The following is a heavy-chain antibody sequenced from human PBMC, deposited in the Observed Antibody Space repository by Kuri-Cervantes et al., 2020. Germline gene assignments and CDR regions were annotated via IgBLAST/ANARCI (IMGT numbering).Heavy chain of an antibody. Sequence: SETLSLTCTVSGGSISSYYWSWIRQPPGKGLEWIGYIYYSGSTNYNPSLKSRVTISVDTSKNQFSLKLSSVTAADTAVYYCARGGYSSSWTTGFGYWGQGTLVTVSS. CDR2: IYYSGST. D-gene: IGHD6-13*01. CDR1: GGSISSYY. CDR3: ARGGYSSSWTTGFGY. J-gene: IGHJ4*02. V-gene: IGHV4-59*13.